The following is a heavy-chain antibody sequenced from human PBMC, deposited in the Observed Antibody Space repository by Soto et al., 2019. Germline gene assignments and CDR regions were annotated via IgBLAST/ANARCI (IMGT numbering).Heavy chain of an antibody. CDR3: TTLPLDY. V-gene: IGHV3-15*01. CDR2: IKTKADGETA. CDR1: GFTFTDAW. Sequence: EVQLVESGGGLVKPGGSLTLSCAASGFTFTDAWMSWVRQAPGKGLEWVGRIKTKADGETADFVAPVKGRFTMSRDDSKNTLYLQMNSLKTEDTAVYYCTTLPLDYWGQGILVTVSS. J-gene: IGHJ4*02.